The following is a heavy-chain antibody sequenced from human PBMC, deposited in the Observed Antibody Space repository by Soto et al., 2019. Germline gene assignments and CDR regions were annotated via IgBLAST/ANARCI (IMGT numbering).Heavy chain of an antibody. CDR1: GYTFTGYY. CDR2: INPNSGGT. D-gene: IGHD3-10*01. V-gene: IGHV1-2*04. J-gene: IGHJ4*02. Sequence: QVQLVQSGAEVKKPGASVKVSCKASGYTFTGYYMHWVRQAPGQGLEWMGWINPNSGGTNYAQKFQGWVTMTRDTSISTAYMELSRLRSDDTAVYYCARSRPPIWFGEYSQGSFDYWGQGTLVTVSS. CDR3: ARSRPPIWFGEYSQGSFDY.